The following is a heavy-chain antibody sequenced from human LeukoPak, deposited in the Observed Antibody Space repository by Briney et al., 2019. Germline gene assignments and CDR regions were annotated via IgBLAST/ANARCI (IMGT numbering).Heavy chain of an antibody. D-gene: IGHD2-21*01. J-gene: IGHJ6*02. V-gene: IGHV3-7*01. CDR1: GFTFSSYW. Sequence: EGSLRLSCTASGFTFSSYWMSWVRQAPGKGLEWVANIKQDGSEKDCVDSVKGRFTISRDNAKNSLYLQMNSLRVEDTAMYYCARYCGGDCYGMDVWGQGTTVTVSS. CDR2: IKQDGSEK. CDR3: ARYCGGDCYGMDV.